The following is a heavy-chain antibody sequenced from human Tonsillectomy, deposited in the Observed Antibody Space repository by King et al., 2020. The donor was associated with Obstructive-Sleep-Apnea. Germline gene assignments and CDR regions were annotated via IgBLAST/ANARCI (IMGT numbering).Heavy chain of an antibody. CDR3: ATLGYSSSSRWFDP. V-gene: IGHV3-48*04. CDR2: ISSSSSTI. Sequence: VQLVESGGGLVQPGGSLRLSCAASGFTFSSYSMNWVRQAPGKGLEWVSYISSSSSTIYYADSVKGRFTISRDNAKNSLYLQMNSLRAEDTAVYYCATLGYSSSSRWFDPWGQGTLVTVSS. CDR1: GFTFSSYS. J-gene: IGHJ5*02. D-gene: IGHD6-13*01.